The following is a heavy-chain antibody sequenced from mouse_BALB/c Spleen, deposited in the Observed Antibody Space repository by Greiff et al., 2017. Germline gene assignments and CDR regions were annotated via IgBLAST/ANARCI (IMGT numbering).Heavy chain of an antibody. D-gene: IGHD2-10*02. Sequence: EVQLQQSGAELVKPGASVKLSCTASGFNIKDTYMHWVKQRPEQGLEWIGRIDPANGNTKYDPKFQGKATITADTSSNTAYLQLSSLTSEDTAVYYCARSRGGYGIYYFDYGGQGTTLTVSS. CDR2: IDPANGNT. CDR3: ARSRGGYGIYYFDY. CDR1: GFNIKDTY. V-gene: IGHV14-3*02. J-gene: IGHJ2*01.